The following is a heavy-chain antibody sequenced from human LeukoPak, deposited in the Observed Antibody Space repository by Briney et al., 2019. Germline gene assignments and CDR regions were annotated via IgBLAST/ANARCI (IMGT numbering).Heavy chain of an antibody. CDR1: GGTFSSYA. J-gene: IGHJ4*02. CDR3: ARGYCSGGSCYSDLLVYFDY. CDR2: IIPIFGTA. D-gene: IGHD2-15*01. Sequence: SVKVSCKASGGTFSSYAISWVRQAPGQGLEWMGGIIPIFGTANYAQKFQGRVKITADESTSTAYMELSSLRSEDTAVYYCARGYCSGGSCYSDLLVYFDYWGQGTLVTVSS. V-gene: IGHV1-69*01.